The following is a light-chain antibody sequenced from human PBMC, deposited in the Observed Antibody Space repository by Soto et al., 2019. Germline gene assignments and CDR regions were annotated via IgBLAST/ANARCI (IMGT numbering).Light chain of an antibody. CDR2: RNN. V-gene: IGLV1-44*01. CDR1: GSNIGRNS. CDR3: ATWDDSLSGVE. Sequence: QSVLTQPPSTSGTPGQRVTIPCSGSGSNIGRNSVTWYQRLPGTAPKLLVYRNNQRPSGVPERFSGSKSGTSASLAISDHQSEDEADYYCATWDDSLSGVEFGGGTKLTVL. J-gene: IGLJ3*02.